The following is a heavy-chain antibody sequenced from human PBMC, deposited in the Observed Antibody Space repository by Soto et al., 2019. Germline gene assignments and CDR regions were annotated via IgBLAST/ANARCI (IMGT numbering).Heavy chain of an antibody. CDR2: VHPETGST. V-gene: IGHV1-8*02. CDR1: GYSFRSYD. Sequence: VKVSCKGSGYSFRSYDITWVRQAPGQGLEWMGWVHPETGSTGYAQRFQGRVSMTSDTSRNTTYMKLSDLRVEDTAVYYCASDRVPADSPDPWGHGTLVTASS. J-gene: IGHJ5*02. CDR3: ASDRVPADSPDP.